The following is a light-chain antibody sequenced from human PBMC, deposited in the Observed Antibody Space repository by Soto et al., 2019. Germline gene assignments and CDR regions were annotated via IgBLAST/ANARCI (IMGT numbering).Light chain of an antibody. J-gene: IGLJ2*01. Sequence: QPVLTQSPSASASLGASVKLTCTLSSGHSDYAIAWHQQQPEKGPRYLMKLNSDGSHTKGDGIPDRFSGSSSGAERYLTISSLQSDDEADYYWQTWGTGFHVVFGGGTKLTVL. CDR3: QTWGTGFHVV. CDR1: SGHSDYA. CDR2: LNSDGSH. V-gene: IGLV4-69*01.